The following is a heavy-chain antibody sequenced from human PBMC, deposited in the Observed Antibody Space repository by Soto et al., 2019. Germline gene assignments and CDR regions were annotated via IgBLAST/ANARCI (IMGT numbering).Heavy chain of an antibody. D-gene: IGHD4-17*01. Sequence: GGSLRHSCAASGFTFSSYGMHWVRQAPGKGLEWVAVIWYDGSNKYYADSVKGRFTLSRDNSKNTLYLQMNSLRAEDTAVYYCARDSGDYFDYWGQGTLVTVSS. CDR3: ARDSGDYFDY. CDR1: GFTFSSYG. V-gene: IGHV3-33*01. J-gene: IGHJ4*02. CDR2: IWYDGSNK.